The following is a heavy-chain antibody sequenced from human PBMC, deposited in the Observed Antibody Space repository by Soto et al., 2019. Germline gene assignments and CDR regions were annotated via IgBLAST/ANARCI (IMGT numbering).Heavy chain of an antibody. CDR3: AKGYYGSGSLGWCDP. J-gene: IGHJ5*02. D-gene: IGHD3-10*01. V-gene: IGHV3-30*18. CDR2: ISYDGSNK. CDR1: GFTFSSYG. Sequence: QVQLVESGGGVVQPGRSLRLSCAASGFTFSSYGMHWVRQAPGKGLEWVAVISYDGSNKYYADSVKGRFTISRDNSKNTLYLQMNSLRAEDTAVYYCAKGYYGSGSLGWCDPWGQGTLVTVSS.